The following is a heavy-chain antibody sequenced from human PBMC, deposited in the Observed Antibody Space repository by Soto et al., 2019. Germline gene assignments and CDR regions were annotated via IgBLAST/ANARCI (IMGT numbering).Heavy chain of an antibody. Sequence: EVHLVDSGGGLVQPGGSLRLSCAASGFSFSVYWMNWVRQAPGKGLEWVANIKQDGSEKYYVDSVKGRFTISRDNAKNSLYLQMNSLRADDTAVYFCARGSGLYVGYPFDPWGQGTLVIVSS. J-gene: IGHJ5*02. D-gene: IGHD6-19*01. CDR1: GFSFSVYW. CDR3: ARGSGLYVGYPFDP. CDR2: IKQDGSEK. V-gene: IGHV3-7*03.